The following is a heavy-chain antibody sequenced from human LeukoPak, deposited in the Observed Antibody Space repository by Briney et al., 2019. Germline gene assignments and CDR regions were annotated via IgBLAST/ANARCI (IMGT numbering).Heavy chain of an antibody. CDR2: INPSGGST. CDR1: GYTFTSYY. CDR3: ATHSDAFDI. J-gene: IGHJ3*02. Sequence: ASVKLSCKASGYTFTSYYMHWERHAPGQGLEWMGIINPSGGSTSYAQRFQGRVTMTRDTSTSTVYMELSSLRSEDTAVYFCATHSDAFDIWGQGTMVTVSS. V-gene: IGHV1-46*01.